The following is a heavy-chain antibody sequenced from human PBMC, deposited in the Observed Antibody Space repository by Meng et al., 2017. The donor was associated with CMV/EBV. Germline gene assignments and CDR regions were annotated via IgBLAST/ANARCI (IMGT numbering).Heavy chain of an antibody. V-gene: IGHV3-23*01. CDR1: GFTVSSNA. J-gene: IGHJ4*02. CDR3: AKEQWLGKAIDY. D-gene: IGHD6-19*01. CDR2: ISGSGGST. Sequence: WAAYGFTVSSNAMSWVRQATGKGLGGVSAISGSGGSTYYADSVKGRFTISRDNSKNTLYLQMNSLRAEDTAVYYCAKEQWLGKAIDYWGQGTLVTVSS.